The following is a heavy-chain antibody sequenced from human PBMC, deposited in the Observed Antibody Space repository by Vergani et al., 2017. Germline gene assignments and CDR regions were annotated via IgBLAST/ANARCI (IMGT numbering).Heavy chain of an antibody. J-gene: IGHJ4*02. V-gene: IGHV1-69*01. CDR2: IIPIFGTA. Sequence: QVQLVQSGAEVMKPGSSVKVSCKASGGTFSSYAISWVRQAPGQGLEWMGGIIPIFGTANYAQKFQGRVTITAYESTSTAYMELSSLRTEDTAVYYCARFGICGVARHNDDFGGYWGQGTLVTVSS. CDR3: ARFGICGVARHNDDFGGY. D-gene: IGHD3-3*01. CDR1: GGTFSSYA.